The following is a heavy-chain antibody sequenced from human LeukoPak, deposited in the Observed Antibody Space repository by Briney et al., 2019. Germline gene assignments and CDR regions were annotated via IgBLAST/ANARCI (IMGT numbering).Heavy chain of an antibody. Sequence: SETLSLTCTVSGGSISSYYWSWIRQPPGKGLEWIGYIYYSGSTNYNPPLKSRVTISVDTSKNQFSLKLSSVTAADTAVYYCAAGGYSGYDDFDYWGQGTLVTVPS. CDR3: AAGGYSGYDDFDY. D-gene: IGHD5-12*01. CDR1: GGSISSYY. V-gene: IGHV4-59*01. CDR2: IYYSGST. J-gene: IGHJ4*02.